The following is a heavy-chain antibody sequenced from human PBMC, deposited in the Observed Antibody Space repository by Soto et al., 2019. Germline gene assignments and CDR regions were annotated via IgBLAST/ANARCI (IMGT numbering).Heavy chain of an antibody. CDR3: ARGDTRPTAMASYYYYGMDV. J-gene: IGHJ6*02. D-gene: IGHD5-18*01. Sequence: QVQLVESGGGVVQPGRSLRLSGAASGFTFSSYAMHWVRQATGQGLEWVAVISYDGSNKYYADSVKGRFTISRDNSKNQRYLQINSRSAEDTAVYYCARGDTRPTAMASYYYYGMDVCGQGTTVTFCS. CDR2: ISYDGSNK. V-gene: IGHV3-30-3*01. CDR1: GFTFSSYA.